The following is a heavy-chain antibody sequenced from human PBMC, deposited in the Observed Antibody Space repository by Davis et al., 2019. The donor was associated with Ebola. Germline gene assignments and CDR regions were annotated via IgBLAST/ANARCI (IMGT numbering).Heavy chain of an antibody. CDR1: GFTFSNHW. CDR3: ADVEAGPDY. Sequence: HTGGSLRLSCAASGFTFSNHWMHWVRQVPGKGLVWVSRINTDGSTTNYADSVKGRFTISRDTSENTLHLQMNSLRGEDTAVYYCADVEAGPDYWGQGTLVTVSS. CDR2: INTDGSTT. J-gene: IGHJ4*02. V-gene: IGHV3-74*01. D-gene: IGHD6-19*01.